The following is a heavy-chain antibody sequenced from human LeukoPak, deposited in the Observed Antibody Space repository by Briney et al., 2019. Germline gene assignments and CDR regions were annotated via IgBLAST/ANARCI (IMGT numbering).Heavy chain of an antibody. V-gene: IGHV4-34*01. CDR2: INHSGST. CDR3: ALVDTAFNWFDP. J-gene: IGHJ5*02. CDR1: GGSFSGYY. D-gene: IGHD5-18*01. Sequence: PSETLSLTCAVYGGSFSGYYWSWIRQPPGKGLEWIGEINHSGSTNYNPSLKSRVTISVDTSKNQFSLKLSSVTAADTAVYYCALVDTAFNWFDPWGQGTLVTVSS.